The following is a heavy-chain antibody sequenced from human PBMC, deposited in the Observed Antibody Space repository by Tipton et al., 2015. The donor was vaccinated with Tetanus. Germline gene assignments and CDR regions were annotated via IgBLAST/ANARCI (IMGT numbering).Heavy chain of an antibody. CDR3: ARIHDFLSGHFDF. D-gene: IGHD3-3*01. V-gene: IGHV4-4*07. Sequence: TLSLTCTVSGGSTHGFYWTWIRQSAKKGLEWIGRIYGSGSTVFNPSLKSRVAMSMDTSRNQISLTLTSVTVADTAVYYCARIHDFLSGHFDFWGQGTLVTVSS. J-gene: IGHJ4*02. CDR2: IYGSGST. CDR1: GGSTHGFY.